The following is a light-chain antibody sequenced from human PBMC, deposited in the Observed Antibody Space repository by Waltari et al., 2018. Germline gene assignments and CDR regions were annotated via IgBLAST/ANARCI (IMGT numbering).Light chain of an antibody. CDR3: QHYVRLPAT. CDR1: QSVSRA. Sequence: EIVLKQSPGSLSSSPGERVPLSCRASQSVSRALAWYQQKPGQAPRLLIFGASNRATGIPDRFSGSGSETDFSLTISRLEPEDFAVYYCQHYVRLPATFGRGTKVEIK. J-gene: IGKJ1*01. CDR2: GAS. V-gene: IGKV3-20*01.